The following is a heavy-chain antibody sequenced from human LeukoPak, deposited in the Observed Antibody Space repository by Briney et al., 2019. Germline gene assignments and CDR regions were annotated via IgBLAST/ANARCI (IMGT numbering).Heavy chain of an antibody. CDR1: GFTFSSYA. V-gene: IGHV3-23*01. D-gene: IGHD3-3*01. CDR3: AKDGTDFWSGPRDNWFDP. CDR2: ISGSGGST. Sequence: GGSLRLSCAASGFTFSSYAMSWVHQAPGKGLEWVSAISGSGGSTYYADSVKGRFTISRDNSKNTLYLQMNSLRAEDTAVYYCAKDGTDFWSGPRDNWFDPWGQGTLVTVSS. J-gene: IGHJ5*02.